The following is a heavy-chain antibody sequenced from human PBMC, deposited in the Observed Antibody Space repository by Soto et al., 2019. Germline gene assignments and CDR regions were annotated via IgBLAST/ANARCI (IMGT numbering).Heavy chain of an antibody. CDR2: IIPRFGTA. CDR3: AKVKYDSSGYYRNFDY. CDR1: GGTFSSYA. D-gene: IGHD3-22*01. J-gene: IGHJ4*02. V-gene: IGHV1-69*13. Sequence: SVKVSCKASGGTFSSYAISWVRQAPGQGLEWVGGIIPRFGTANYAQKFQGRVTITADESTSTAYMELSSLGSEDTAMYYCAKVKYDSSGYYRNFDYWGKGTLVPVS.